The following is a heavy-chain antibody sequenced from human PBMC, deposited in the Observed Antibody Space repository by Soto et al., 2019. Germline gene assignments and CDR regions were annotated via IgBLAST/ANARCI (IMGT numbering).Heavy chain of an antibody. CDR2: IYPGDSDT. Sequence: GESLKISCKGSGYSFTSYWIGWVRQMPGKGLEWMGIIYPGDSDTRYSPSFQGQVTISADKSISTAYLQWSSLKASDTAMYYCASSGVVVVAAYDAFDIWRQGTMVTVSS. V-gene: IGHV5-51*01. CDR1: GYSFTSYW. J-gene: IGHJ3*02. CDR3: ASSGVVVVAAYDAFDI. D-gene: IGHD2-15*01.